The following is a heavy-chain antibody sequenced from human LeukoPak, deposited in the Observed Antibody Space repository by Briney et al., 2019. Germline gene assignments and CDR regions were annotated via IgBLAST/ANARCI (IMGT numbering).Heavy chain of an antibody. CDR1: GITFSNAL. CDR2: IKSKTGGGTT. V-gene: IGHV3-15*01. J-gene: IGHJ4*02. D-gene: IGHD2-8*02. CDR3: TARILRVLVVEVD. Sequence: GGSLRLSCAASGITFSNALMSWVRQAPGKGLEWVGRIKSKTGGGTTDYAAHVKDRFTISSDDSANTLYLQMNSLEIEDTAVYYCTARILRVLVVEVDWGQGTLVTVSS.